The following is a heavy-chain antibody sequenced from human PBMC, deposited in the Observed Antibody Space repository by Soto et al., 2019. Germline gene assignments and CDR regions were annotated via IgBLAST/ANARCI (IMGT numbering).Heavy chain of an antibody. D-gene: IGHD6-13*01. CDR1: GGSFSGYY. J-gene: IGHJ6*03. CDR2: IHHSGST. V-gene: IGHV4-34*01. Sequence: SGTLSLTCAVYGGSFSGYYWSWIRQSPGKGLEWIGEIHHSGSTNYNPSLKSRVTISVDTSKNQFSLRLTSVTAADTAVYYCARGDAAAGTNYYYYFYMDVWDKGTTVTVSS. CDR3: ARGDAAAGTNYYYYFYMDV.